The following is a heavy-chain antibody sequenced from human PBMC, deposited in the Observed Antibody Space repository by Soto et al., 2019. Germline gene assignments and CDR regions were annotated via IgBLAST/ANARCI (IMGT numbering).Heavy chain of an antibody. D-gene: IGHD5-12*01. CDR2: IIPIFGTA. J-gene: IGHJ4*02. Sequence: QVQLVQSGAEVKKPGSSVKVSCKASGGTFSSYAISWVRQAPGQGLEWMGGIIPIFGTANYAQKFQGRVTITADQSTSPAYMELSNLRSEDTAVYYCASRSGYDSQSDFDYWGQGTLVTVSS. CDR3: ASRSGYDSQSDFDY. V-gene: IGHV1-69*01. CDR1: GGTFSSYA.